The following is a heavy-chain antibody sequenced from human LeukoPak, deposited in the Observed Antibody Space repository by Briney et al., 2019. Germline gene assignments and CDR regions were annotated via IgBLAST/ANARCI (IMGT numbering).Heavy chain of an antibody. V-gene: IGHV4-59*01. CDR1: GGSISSYY. J-gene: IGHJ6*03. CDR2: IYYSGST. CDR3: ARDRKTYYYYCMDV. Sequence: SETLSLTCTVSGGSISSYYWSWIRQPPGKGLEWIGYIYYSGSTNYNPSLKSRVTISVDTSKNQFSLKLSSVTAADTAVYYCARDRKTYYYYCMDVWGKGTTVTVSS.